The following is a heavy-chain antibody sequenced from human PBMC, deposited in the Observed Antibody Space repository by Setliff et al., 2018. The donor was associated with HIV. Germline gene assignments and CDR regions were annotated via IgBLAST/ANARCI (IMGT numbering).Heavy chain of an antibody. V-gene: IGHV2-5*02. Sequence: SGPAGEPTQTLTLTCTFSGFSLSTSGVGVGWIRQPPGKALEWLALIYWDNDERYNPSLKDRLSITNDTSKNQVALRMTHMDPVDTGTYYCAQRIPDDFNSSSWYQFYYGMEVLGQGTTVTVSS. CDR2: IYWDNDE. CDR3: AQRIPDDFNSSSWYQFYYGMEV. CDR1: GFSLSTSGVG. D-gene: IGHD6-13*01. J-gene: IGHJ6*02.